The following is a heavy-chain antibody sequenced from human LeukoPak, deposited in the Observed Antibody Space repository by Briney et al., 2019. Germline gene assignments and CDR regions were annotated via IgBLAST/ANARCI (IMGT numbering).Heavy chain of an antibody. CDR2: IIPILGIA. CDR3: ASRRSRRGAFDI. CDR1: GGTFCRYT. Sequence: EPSVKLSCKVSGGTFCRYTISGVREAPGQGVECMGRIIPILGIANYAQKLQGRVTITADKSTSTAYKELSGLRSEDTAVYYCASRRSRRGAFDIWGQGTMVTVSS. J-gene: IGHJ3*02. D-gene: IGHD2-2*01. V-gene: IGHV1-69*02.